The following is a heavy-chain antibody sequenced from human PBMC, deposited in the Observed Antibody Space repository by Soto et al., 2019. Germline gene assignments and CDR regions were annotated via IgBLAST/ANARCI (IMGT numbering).Heavy chain of an antibody. CDR2: IYPGDSDT. CDR3: ARHVGPYGSGSYYRVPQILVDY. Sequence: GESLKISCKGSGYSFTSYWIGWVRQMPGKGLEWMGIIYPGDSDTRYSPSFQGQVTISADKSISTAYLQWSSLKASDTAMYYCARHVGPYGSGSYYRVPQILVDYWGQGTLVTVSS. D-gene: IGHD3-10*01. J-gene: IGHJ4*02. CDR1: GYSFTSYW. V-gene: IGHV5-51*01.